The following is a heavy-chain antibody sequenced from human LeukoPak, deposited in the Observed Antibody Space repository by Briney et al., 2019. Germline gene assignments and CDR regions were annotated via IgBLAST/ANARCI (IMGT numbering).Heavy chain of an antibody. CDR2: INPNSGGT. D-gene: IGHD3-9*01. J-gene: IGHJ4*02. V-gene: IGHV1-2*02. Sequence: ASVKVSCKASGYTFTGYYMHWVRQAPGQGLEWTGWINPNSGGTNYAQKFQGRVTMTRDTSISTAYMELSRLRSDDTAVYYCARGHYDILTGYYSFDYWGQGTLVTVSS. CDR3: ARGHYDILTGYYSFDY. CDR1: GYTFTGYY.